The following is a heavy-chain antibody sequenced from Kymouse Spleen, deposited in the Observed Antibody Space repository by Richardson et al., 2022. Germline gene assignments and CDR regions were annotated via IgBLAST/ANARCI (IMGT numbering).Heavy chain of an antibody. Sequence: QVQLQESGPGLVKPSETLSLTCTVSGGSVSSGSYYWSWIRQPPGKGLEWIGYIYYSGSTNYNPSLKSRVTISVDTSKNQFSLKLSSVTAADTAVYYCAREVYYDFWSGYYGYFDLWGRGTLVTVSS. CDR2: IYYSGST. V-gene: IGHV4-61*01. CDR1: GGSVSSGSYY. J-gene: IGHJ2*01. CDR3: AREVYYDFWSGYYGYFDL. D-gene: IGHD3-3*01.